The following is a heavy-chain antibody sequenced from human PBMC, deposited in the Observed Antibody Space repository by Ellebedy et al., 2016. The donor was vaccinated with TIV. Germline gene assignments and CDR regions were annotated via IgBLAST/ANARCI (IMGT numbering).Heavy chain of an antibody. Sequence: PGGSLRLSCAASGFTFSNYAFHWVRQSPGKGLEWVAVISYDGSNKYYADSVKGRFTVSRDNSKNTLYLQMNSLRAEDTAVYYCARDHLGGDYFDYWGQGTLVTVSS. D-gene: IGHD3-16*01. CDR1: GFTFSNYA. J-gene: IGHJ4*02. CDR3: ARDHLGGDYFDY. CDR2: ISYDGSNK. V-gene: IGHV3-30*14.